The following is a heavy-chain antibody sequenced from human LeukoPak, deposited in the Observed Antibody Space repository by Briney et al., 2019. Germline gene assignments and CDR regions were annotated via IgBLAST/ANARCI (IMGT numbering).Heavy chain of an antibody. V-gene: IGHV3-23*01. CDR2: ISGSGGST. D-gene: IGHD1-26*01. CDR1: GFTFRSYA. J-gene: IGHJ6*03. Sequence: GGSLRLSCAASGFTFRSYALIWVRQAPGKGLEWVSAISGSGGSTYYADSVRGRFTISRDNSKNTLYLQMNSPRAEDTAVYYCAKDRDSGSYYYYFSYMDVWGKGTTVTVSS. CDR3: AKDRDSGSYYYYFSYMDV.